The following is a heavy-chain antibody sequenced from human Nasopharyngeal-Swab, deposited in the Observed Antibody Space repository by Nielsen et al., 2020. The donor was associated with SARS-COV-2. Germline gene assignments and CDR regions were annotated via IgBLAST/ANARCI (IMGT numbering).Heavy chain of an antibody. V-gene: IGHV4-39*01. CDR2: IYYGGST. CDR1: GGSISSSTYY. CDR3: ATLSSSWYEYYFDY. Sequence: SETLSLTCTVSGGSISSSTYYWAWILQPPGKGLEWIGSIYYGGSTYYNPSLKSRVTISVDTSKNQFSLKLSSVTAADTAVYYCATLSSSWYEYYFDYWGQGTLVTVSS. J-gene: IGHJ4*02. D-gene: IGHD6-13*01.